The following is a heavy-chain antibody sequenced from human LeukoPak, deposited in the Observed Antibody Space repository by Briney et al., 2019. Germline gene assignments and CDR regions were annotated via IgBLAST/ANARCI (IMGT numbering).Heavy chain of an antibody. V-gene: IGHV4-39*01. D-gene: IGHD6-13*01. CDR1: GGSISSSSYY. J-gene: IGHJ4*02. CDR2: IYYSGST. Sequence: PSETLSLTCTVSGGSISSSSYYWGWIRQPPGKGLEWIGSIYYSGSTYYNPSLKSRVTISVDTSKNQFSLKLSSVTAADTAVYYCARQEADSSSWYGYWGQGTLVTVSS. CDR3: ARQEADSSSWYGY.